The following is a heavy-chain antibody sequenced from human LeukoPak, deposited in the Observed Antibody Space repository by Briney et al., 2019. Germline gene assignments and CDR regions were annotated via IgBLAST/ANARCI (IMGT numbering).Heavy chain of an antibody. Sequence: SVKVSCKASGGTFSSYAISWVRQAPGQGLEWMGGIIPIFGTANYAQKFQGRVTITADESTSTAYMELSSLRSEDTAVYYCARDTRAALFEGHYYYYMDVWSKGTTVTVSS. CDR2: IIPIFGTA. CDR3: ARDTRAALFEGHYYYYMDV. D-gene: IGHD6-13*01. CDR1: GGTFSSYA. J-gene: IGHJ6*03. V-gene: IGHV1-69*13.